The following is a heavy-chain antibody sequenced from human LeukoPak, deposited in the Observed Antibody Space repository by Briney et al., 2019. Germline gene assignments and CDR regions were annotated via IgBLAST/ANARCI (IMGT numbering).Heavy chain of an antibody. D-gene: IGHD1-26*01. CDR2: INPNSGGT. CDR3: ARPSSGSGSKPALDY. CDR1: GYTFTGYY. J-gene: IGHJ4*02. V-gene: IGHV1-2*06. Sequence: ASVKVSCKASGYTFTGYYMHWVRQAPGQGLEWMGRINPNSGGTNYAQKFQGRVTMTRDTSISIAYMELSRLRSDDTAVYYCARPSSGSGSKPALDYWGQGTLVTVSS.